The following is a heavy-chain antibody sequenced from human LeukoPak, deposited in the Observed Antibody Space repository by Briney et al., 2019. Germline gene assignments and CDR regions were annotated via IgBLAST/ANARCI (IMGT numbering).Heavy chain of an antibody. V-gene: IGHV4-4*07. CDR2: IYSSGST. J-gene: IGHJ4*02. CDR3: ARDMHSFGYYFDY. Sequence: SETLSLTCTVSGGSISGYYWSWIRQPAGKGLEWIGLIYSSGSTNYNPSLESRVTMSVDTSKHQFSLKLTSVTAADTAVYNCARDMHSFGYYFDYWGQGILVTVSS. D-gene: IGHD5-18*01. CDR1: GGSISGYY.